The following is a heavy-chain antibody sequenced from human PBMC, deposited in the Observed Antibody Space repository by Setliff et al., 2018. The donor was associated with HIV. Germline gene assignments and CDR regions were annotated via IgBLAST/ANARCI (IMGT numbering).Heavy chain of an antibody. CDR2: MMTIFSTT. V-gene: IGHV1-69*05. J-gene: IGHJ3*01. CDR3: ATEGAGGSYQRASALDV. CDR1: AGSFSIFA. Sequence: SVKVSCKSSAGSFSIFAINWVRQAPGQGLEWMGGMMTIFSTTNYARKFQGRVTITTDEPTGTAYMELSNLRSEDTAVYYCATEGAGGSYQRASALDVWGQGTMVTVSS. D-gene: IGHD1-26*01.